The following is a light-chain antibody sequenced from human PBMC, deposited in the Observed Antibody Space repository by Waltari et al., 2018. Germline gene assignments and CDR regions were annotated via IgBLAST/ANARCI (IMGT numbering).Light chain of an antibody. CDR1: QSLLYSNGNNY. CDR2: LGS. V-gene: IGKV2-28*01. J-gene: IGKJ1*01. CDR3: MQTLQTPKT. Sequence: EIVMTQSPLSLPVTPGEPASISCRSSQSLLYSNGNNYLEWYLQEPGQSPQLLIYLGSHWASGVPDRIRGSGSGTDFTLKSSRVEAEDVGIYYCMQTLQTPKTFGQGTKVEIK.